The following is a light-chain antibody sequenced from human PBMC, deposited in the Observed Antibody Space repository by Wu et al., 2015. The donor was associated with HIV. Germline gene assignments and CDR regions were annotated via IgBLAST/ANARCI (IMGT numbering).Light chain of an antibody. CDR2: GVS. CDR1: QDVSSTY. Sequence: EIVLTQSPGTLSLSPGERATLSCRATQDVSSTYLGWYQQKPGQAPRLLIYGVSSRATGIPDRFSGSGSGTDFTLTISRLEPEDFAVYYCHQYGSSPQTFGQGTKAEIK. J-gene: IGKJ1*01. V-gene: IGKV3-20*01. CDR3: HQYGSSPQT.